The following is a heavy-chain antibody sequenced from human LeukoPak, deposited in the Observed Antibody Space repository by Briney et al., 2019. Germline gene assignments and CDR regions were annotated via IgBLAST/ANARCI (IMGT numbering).Heavy chain of an antibody. CDR2: IYYSGST. V-gene: IGHV4-39*07. CDR3: ARSEGYCSSTSCYATDFDY. J-gene: IGHJ4*02. CDR1: GGSISSSSYY. Sequence: SETLSLTCTVPGGSISSSSYYWGWIRQPPGKGLEWIGSIYYSGSTYYNPSLKSRVTISVDTSKNQFSLKLSSVTAADTAVYYCARSEGYCSSTSCYATDFDYWGQGTLVTVSS. D-gene: IGHD2-2*01.